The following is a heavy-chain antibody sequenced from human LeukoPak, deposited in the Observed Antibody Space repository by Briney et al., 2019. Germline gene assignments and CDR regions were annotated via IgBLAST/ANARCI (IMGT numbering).Heavy chain of an antibody. V-gene: IGHV1-8*01. CDR2: MNPNSGNT. D-gene: IGHD3-10*01. CDR1: GYTFTSYD. J-gene: IGHJ6*02. CDR3: ARVTMVRGVIYYYYYGMDV. Sequence: ASAKVSCKASGYTFTSYDINWVRQATGQGLEWMGWMNPNSGNTGYAQKFQGRVTMTRNTSISTAYMELSSLRSEDTAVYYCARVTMVRGVIYYYYYGMDVWGQGTTVTVSS.